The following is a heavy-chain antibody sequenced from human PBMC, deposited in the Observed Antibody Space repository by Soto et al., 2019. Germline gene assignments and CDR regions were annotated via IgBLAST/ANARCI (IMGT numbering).Heavy chain of an antibody. D-gene: IGHD2-15*01. CDR3: ARVEDYFDP. CDR1: GVSISSYY. CDR2: IYYSGST. Sequence: SETLSLTCTVSGVSISSYYWSWIRQPPGKGLEWIGYIYYSGSTNYNPSLKSRVTISVDTSKNQFSLKLSSVTAADTAVYYCARVEDYFDPWGQGTLVTVSS. V-gene: IGHV4-59*01. J-gene: IGHJ5*02.